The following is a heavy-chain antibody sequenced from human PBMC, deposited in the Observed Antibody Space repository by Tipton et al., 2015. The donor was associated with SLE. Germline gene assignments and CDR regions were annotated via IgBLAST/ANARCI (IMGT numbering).Heavy chain of an antibody. J-gene: IGHJ6*02. CDR1: GGSFGTYY. Sequence: TLSLTCAVYGGSFGTYYWSWIRQPPGKGLEWIGEINHSGSTNYNPSLKSRVTISVDTSKNQFSLKLSSVAAADTAVFYCARGYSSGWPYYYYYGMDVWGQGTTVTVSS. V-gene: IGHV4-34*01. CDR3: ARGYSSGWPYYYYYGMDV. CDR2: INHSGST. D-gene: IGHD6-19*01.